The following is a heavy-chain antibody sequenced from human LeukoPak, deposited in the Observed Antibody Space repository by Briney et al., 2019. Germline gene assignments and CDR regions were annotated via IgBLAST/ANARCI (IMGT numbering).Heavy chain of an antibody. CDR2: ISDSGEST. CDR1: GFTFSDHG. V-gene: IGHV3-23*01. CDR3: AKNSGTYFY. Sequence: PGGSLRRSCAASGFTFSDHGMTWVRQAPGKGLEWVSTISDSGESTYYADSVKGRFTISRDNSENTVYLQMDSLRADDTAVYYSAKNSGTYFYWGQGTLATVSS. D-gene: IGHD1-26*01. J-gene: IGHJ4*02.